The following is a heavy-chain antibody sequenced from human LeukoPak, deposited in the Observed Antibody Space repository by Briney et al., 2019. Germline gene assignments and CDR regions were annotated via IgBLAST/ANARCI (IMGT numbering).Heavy chain of an antibody. J-gene: IGHJ5*02. CDR3: ARFFSSGGKGNWFDP. CDR1: GGSMSGGGYC. Sequence: SETLCLTCSVSGGSMSGGGYCWSWIRQPAGKGLEWIGRIYTSGSTNYNPSLKSRVTISVDTSKNEFSLKLNSVTAADTAVYYCARFFSSGGKGNWFDPWGQGTLVTVSS. V-gene: IGHV4-61*02. D-gene: IGHD4-23*01. CDR2: IYTSGST.